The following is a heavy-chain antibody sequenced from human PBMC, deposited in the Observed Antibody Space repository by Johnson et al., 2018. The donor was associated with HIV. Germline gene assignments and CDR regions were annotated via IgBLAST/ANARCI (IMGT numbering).Heavy chain of an antibody. CDR2: ISYDGSNK. CDR1: GFTFSSYG. J-gene: IGHJ3*02. V-gene: IGHV3-30*18. Sequence: QVQLVESGGGVVQPGRSLRLSCAASGFTFSSYGMHWVRQAPGKGLEWVAVISYDGSNKYYADSVQGRFTTSRDNSKNTLYLQMNSLRAEETAVYYCAQGGGSYYRGDAFDIWGQGTMVTVSS. CDR3: AQGGGSYYRGDAFDI. D-gene: IGHD1-26*01.